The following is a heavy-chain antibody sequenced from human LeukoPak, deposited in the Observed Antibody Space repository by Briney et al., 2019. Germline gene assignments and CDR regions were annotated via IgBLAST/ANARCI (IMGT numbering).Heavy chain of an antibody. V-gene: IGHV4-4*02. CDR3: ARPGRGGAFDI. CDR2: IFHTGST. Sequence: PSETLSLTYTVSGGSISSGNWWSWVRQPPGKGLEWIGEIFHTGSTNYNPSLKSRVTTSVDKSKNQFSLKLSSVTAADTAVYYCARPGRGGAFDIWGQGTMVTVSS. D-gene: IGHD1-1*01. CDR1: GGSISSGNW. J-gene: IGHJ3*02.